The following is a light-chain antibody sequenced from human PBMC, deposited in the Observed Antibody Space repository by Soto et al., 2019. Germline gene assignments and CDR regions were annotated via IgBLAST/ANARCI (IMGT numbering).Light chain of an antibody. J-gene: IGLJ3*02. CDR2: LEGSGSH. CDR3: YIWDSNTRV. Sequence: QPVLTQSSSASASLGSSVKLTCTLRSGYSSYIIAWHQQQPVKAPRYLMKLEGSGSHNKGSGVPYRFSGSSSGAVRYLPIATLQSEDEADYYCYIWDSNTRVLCGGTKLTVL. CDR1: SGYSSYI. V-gene: IGLV4-60*03.